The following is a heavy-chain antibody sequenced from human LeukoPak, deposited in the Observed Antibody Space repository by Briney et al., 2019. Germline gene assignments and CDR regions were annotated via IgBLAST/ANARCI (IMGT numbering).Heavy chain of an antibody. D-gene: IGHD4-17*01. CDR3: AKNRDYGDYRGIDY. CDR2: IRDKVNSYAT. Sequence: PGGSLRLSCAASGFTFSGSAMHWVRQASGKGLEWVGRIRDKVNSYATAYAASVKGRFTISRDDSKNTAYLQMNSLKAEDTAVYYCAKNRDYGDYRGIDYWGKGTTVTVSS. CDR1: GFTFSGSA. V-gene: IGHV3-73*01. J-gene: IGHJ6*04.